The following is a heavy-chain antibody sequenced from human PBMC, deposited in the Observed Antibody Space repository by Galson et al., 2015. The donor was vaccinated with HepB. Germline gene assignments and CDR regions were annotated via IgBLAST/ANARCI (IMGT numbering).Heavy chain of an antibody. CDR3: ARGEQWLIRRGAFDY. J-gene: IGHJ4*02. V-gene: IGHV6-1*01. CDR2: TYYRSKWYN. D-gene: IGHD6-19*01. Sequence: CAISGDSVSSNSAAWNWIRQSPSRGLEWLGRTYYRSKWYNDYAVSVKSRITINPDTSKNQFSLQLNSVTPEDTAVYYCARGEQWLIRRGAFDYWGQGTLVTVSS. CDR1: GDSVSSNSAA.